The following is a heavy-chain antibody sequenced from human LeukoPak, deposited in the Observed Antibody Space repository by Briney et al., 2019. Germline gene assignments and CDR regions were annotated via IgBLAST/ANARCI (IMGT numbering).Heavy chain of an antibody. CDR2: IKEDGSKK. V-gene: IGHV3-7*01. D-gene: IGHD3-16*01. CDR3: ASNWGSYPDC. CDR1: GFTFSSYW. Sequence: GGSLRLSCAASGFTFSSYWMTWARQAPGKGLEWVANIKEDGSKKYYVDSVKGRFTISRDNAKNSLYLQMNSLGVEDTGLYFCASNWGSYPDCWGQGALVTVSS. J-gene: IGHJ4*02.